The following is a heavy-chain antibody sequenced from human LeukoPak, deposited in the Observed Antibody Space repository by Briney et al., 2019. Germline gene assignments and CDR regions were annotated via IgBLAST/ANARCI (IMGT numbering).Heavy chain of an antibody. V-gene: IGHV3-23*01. CDR1: GFSFSTYG. CDR2: ISGSGGST. Sequence: GGSLRLSCAASGFSFSTYGMSWVRQAPGKGLEWVSAISGSGGSTNYADSVKGRFTISRDNSKNTLYLQMNSLRAEDTAVYYCAKGSARWWFWYFDYWGQGTLVTVSS. J-gene: IGHJ4*02. D-gene: IGHD2-15*01. CDR3: AKGSARWWFWYFDY.